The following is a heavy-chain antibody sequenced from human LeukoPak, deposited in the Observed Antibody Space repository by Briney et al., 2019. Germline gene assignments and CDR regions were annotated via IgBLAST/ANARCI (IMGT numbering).Heavy chain of an antibody. CDR2: ISYDGSNK. Sequence: GGSLRLSCAASGFTFSRYGMHWVRQAPGKGLEWVTAISYDGSNKYYADSVKGRFTISRDNSKNTLYVQMNSLRAEDTAVYYCARRDYGSLDAFDIWGQGTMVTVSS. CDR3: ARRDYGSLDAFDI. D-gene: IGHD4-17*01. V-gene: IGHV3-30*04. CDR1: GFTFSRYG. J-gene: IGHJ3*02.